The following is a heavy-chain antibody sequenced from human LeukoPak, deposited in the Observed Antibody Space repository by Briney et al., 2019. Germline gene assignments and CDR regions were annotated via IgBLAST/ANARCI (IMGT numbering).Heavy chain of an antibody. CDR2: IYPGDPET. D-gene: IGHD3-3*01. V-gene: IGHV5-51*01. Sequence: GESLKISCKASGYSSNSYYIAWVRQMPGKGLEWMGMIYPGDPETRYSPSFQGHVTISLDRSITTAYLQFSSLKASDTAMYYCARGVDFWSGSPYFDFWGQGNLVTVSS. J-gene: IGHJ4*02. CDR3: ARGVDFWSGSPYFDF. CDR1: GYSSNSYY.